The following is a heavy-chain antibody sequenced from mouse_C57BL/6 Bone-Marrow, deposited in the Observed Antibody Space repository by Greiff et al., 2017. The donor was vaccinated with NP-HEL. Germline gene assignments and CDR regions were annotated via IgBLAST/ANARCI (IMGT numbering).Heavy chain of an antibody. CDR1: GYAFSSSW. CDR3: ARGGMDCGSSYADY. V-gene: IGHV1-82*01. D-gene: IGHD1-1*01. Sequence: QVQLQQSGPELVKPGASVKISCKASGYAFSSSWMNWVKQRPGKGLEWIGRIYPGDGDTNYNGKFKGKATLTADKSSSTAYMQLSSLTSEDSAVYFCARGGMDCGSSYADYWGQGTTLTVSS. J-gene: IGHJ2*01. CDR2: IYPGDGDT.